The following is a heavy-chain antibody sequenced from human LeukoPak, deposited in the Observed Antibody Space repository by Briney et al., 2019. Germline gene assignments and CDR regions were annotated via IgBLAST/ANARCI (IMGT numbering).Heavy chain of an antibody. CDR1: GYTFTSYG. CDR3: ARSSRDFWSGYYDY. Sequence: SVKVSCKASGYTFTSYGISWVRQAPGQGLEWMGGIIPIFGTANYAQKFQGRVTITADESTSTAYMELSSLRSEDTAVYYCARSSRDFWSGYYDYWGQGTLVTVSS. CDR2: IIPIFGTA. V-gene: IGHV1-69*13. D-gene: IGHD3-3*01. J-gene: IGHJ4*02.